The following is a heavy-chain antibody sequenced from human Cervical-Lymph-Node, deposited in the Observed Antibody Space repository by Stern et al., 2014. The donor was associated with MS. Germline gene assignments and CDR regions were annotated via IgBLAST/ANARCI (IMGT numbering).Heavy chain of an antibody. Sequence: QVQLMQSGAEVKKPGASVKVSCKTAGYNFTDYGIIWVRQAPGQRLEWMGWINTGNGNRRYSQKIQGRVTITRDTSASTAYMELSSLRYEDTAVYYCARTGTVVTSGYYYGMDVWGQGTTVTVSS. CDR2: INTGNGNR. CDR1: GYNFTDYG. V-gene: IGHV1-3*04. J-gene: IGHJ6*02. D-gene: IGHD4-23*01. CDR3: ARTGTVVTSGYYYGMDV.